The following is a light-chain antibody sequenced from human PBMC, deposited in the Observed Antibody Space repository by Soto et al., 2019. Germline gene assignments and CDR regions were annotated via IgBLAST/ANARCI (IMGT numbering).Light chain of an antibody. V-gene: IGKV3-15*01. Sequence: EIVMTQSPATRSLSQGKEPTLPGRAVGIFNRKLAWYQQKPGQAPRLLISGASTRATGIPARFSGSGSGTEFTLTISSLQSEDFAVYYCQQYYDYPPLIFGGGTKVEIK. CDR2: GAS. J-gene: IGKJ4*01. CDR3: QQYYDYPPLI. CDR1: GIFNRK.